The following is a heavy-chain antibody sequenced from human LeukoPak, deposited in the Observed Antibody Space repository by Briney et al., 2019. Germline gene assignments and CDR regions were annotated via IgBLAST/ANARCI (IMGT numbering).Heavy chain of an antibody. CDR1: GGSTSSYY. D-gene: IGHD6-19*01. V-gene: IGHV4-59*01. J-gene: IGHJ3*02. CDR2: IYYSGST. Sequence: SETLSLTCTVSGGSTSSYYWSWIRQPPGKGLEWIGYIYYSGSTNYNPSLKSRVTISVDTSKNQFSLKLSSVTAADTAVYYCASGYSSGWFTFDIWGQGTMVTVSS. CDR3: ASGYSSGWFTFDI.